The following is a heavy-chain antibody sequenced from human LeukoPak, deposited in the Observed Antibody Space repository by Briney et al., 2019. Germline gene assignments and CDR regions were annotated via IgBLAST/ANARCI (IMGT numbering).Heavy chain of an antibody. CDR2: ISHDGKIK. V-gene: IGHV3-30*14. J-gene: IGHJ4*02. CDR3: ARDLSGSYYIFDY. D-gene: IGHD1-26*01. CDR1: GFSFSTYG. Sequence: GGSLRLSCAASGFSFSTYGMHWVRQAPGKGLEWVTLISHDGKIKCDADSVKGRFTISRDNSKNTLYLQMNSLRAEDTAVYYCARDLSGSYYIFDYWGQGTLVTVSS.